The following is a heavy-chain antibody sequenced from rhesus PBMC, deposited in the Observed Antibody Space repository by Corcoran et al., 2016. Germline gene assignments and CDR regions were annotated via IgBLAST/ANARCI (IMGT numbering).Heavy chain of an antibody. J-gene: IGHJ5-2*02. CDR1: GGSFSSYW. D-gene: IGHD6S26*01. CDR2: IHGNSGST. CDR3: AGEGAGGQGANSLDV. Sequence: QVQLQESGPGLVKPSETLSLTCAVSGGSFSSYWWSWIRQPPGKGLEWIGEIHGNSGSTNSTPSLRSRVTSSKDASNNQLSLKLNSVTVADTAVYYCAGEGAGGQGANSLDVWGRGVLVPVSS. V-gene: IGHV4-80*01.